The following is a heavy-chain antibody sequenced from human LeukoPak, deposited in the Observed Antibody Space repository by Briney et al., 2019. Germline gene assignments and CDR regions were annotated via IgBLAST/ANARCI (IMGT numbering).Heavy chain of an antibody. V-gene: IGHV4-59*01. CDR2: IYYSGST. D-gene: IGHD3-3*01. CDR1: GGSMSSYY. CDR3: ARFNPVWSGYYYYFDY. J-gene: IGHJ4*02. Sequence: SETLSLTCTVSGGSMSSYYWSWIRQPPGKGLEWIGYIYYSGSTNYNPSLKSRVTISVDTSKNQFSLKLSSVTPADTAVYYCARFNPVWSGYYYYFDYWGQGTLVTVSS.